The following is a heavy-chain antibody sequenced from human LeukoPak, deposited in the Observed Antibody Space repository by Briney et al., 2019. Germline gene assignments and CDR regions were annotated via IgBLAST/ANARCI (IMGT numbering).Heavy chain of an antibody. Sequence: PSETLSLTCAVSAGSISSSDWWSWVRQPPGKGLEWIGYIYQTESPKYNASLQSRVTISLDRSKNQFSLKLTSVTAADTAVYYCARDPHCSSSRCPFDYWGQGALVTVPS. CDR3: ARDPHCSSSRCPFDY. J-gene: IGHJ4*02. D-gene: IGHD2-2*01. CDR1: AGSISSSDW. V-gene: IGHV4-4*02. CDR2: IYQTESP.